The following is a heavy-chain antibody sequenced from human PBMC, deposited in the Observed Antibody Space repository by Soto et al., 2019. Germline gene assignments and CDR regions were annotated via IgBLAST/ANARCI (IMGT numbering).Heavy chain of an antibody. CDR3: VIRFYGSESRCDLDY. D-gene: IGHD3-10*01. Sequence: EVQLVQSGAEVKKPGESLKISCKASGYSFTTYWIGWVRHKSGEGLEWVGITHPGDSDTRYSPSFQGQVTISADESITTAYLQWSSLKASDTAMYYCVIRFYGSESRCDLDYWGQGTLVTVSS. J-gene: IGHJ4*02. V-gene: IGHV5-51*03. CDR1: GYSFTTYW. CDR2: THPGDSDT.